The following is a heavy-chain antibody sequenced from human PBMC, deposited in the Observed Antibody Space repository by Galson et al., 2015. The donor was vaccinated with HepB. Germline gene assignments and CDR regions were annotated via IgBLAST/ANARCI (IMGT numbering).Heavy chain of an antibody. CDR1: GYSFNHFW. CDR3: ARRGGGDSDLDGFDI. Sequence: QSGAEVKKPGESLKISCSGSGYSFNHFWIGWVRQMPGKGLEWIGIIYPDDSDTTYSPSFKGQVTMSADTSTTTAHLQRTSLRASDTAMYYCARRGGGDSDLDGFDIWGQGTKVIVSS. CDR2: IYPDDSDT. J-gene: IGHJ3*02. D-gene: IGHD4-23*01. V-gene: IGHV5-51*03.